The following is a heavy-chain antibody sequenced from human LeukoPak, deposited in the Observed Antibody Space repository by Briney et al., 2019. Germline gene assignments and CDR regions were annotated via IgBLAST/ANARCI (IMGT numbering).Heavy chain of an antibody. V-gene: IGHV5-51*01. D-gene: IGHD3-3*01. Sequence: GESLKISCKGSGYSFTSYWIGWVRQMPGKGLEWMGIIYPGDSDTRYSPSFQGQVTISGDKSISTAYLQWSSLKASDTAMYYCARLSRRGYDFWSGLYGMDVWGQGTTVTVSS. CDR3: ARLSRRGYDFWSGLYGMDV. CDR1: GYSFTSYW. CDR2: IYPGDSDT. J-gene: IGHJ6*02.